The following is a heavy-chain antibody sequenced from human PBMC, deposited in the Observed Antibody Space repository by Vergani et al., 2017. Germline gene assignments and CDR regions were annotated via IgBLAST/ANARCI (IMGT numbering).Heavy chain of an antibody. V-gene: IGHV3-21*01. D-gene: IGHD6-19*01. Sequence: EVQLVESGGGLVKPGGSLRLSCAASGFTFSSYSMNWVRQAPGKGLEWVSSISSSSSYIYYADSVKGRFTISRDNAKNSLYLQMNSLRAEDTAVYYCAGGRGVAAGDYYCMDVWGEGTTVTVSS. J-gene: IGHJ6*04. CDR2: ISSSSSYI. CDR3: AGGRGVAAGDYYCMDV. CDR1: GFTFSSYS.